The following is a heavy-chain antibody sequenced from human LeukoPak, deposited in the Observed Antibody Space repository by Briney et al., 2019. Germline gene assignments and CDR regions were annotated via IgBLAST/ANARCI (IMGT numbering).Heavy chain of an antibody. V-gene: IGHV3-23*01. CDR2: ISGSGGST. D-gene: IGHD3-22*01. Sequence: GGSLRLSCAASGFTFSSYAMSWVRQAPGKGLEWVSAISGSGGSTYYADSAKGRFTISRDNSQNTLYLQMNSLRAEDTAVYYCAKSIPASFYYDSSGYCFDYWGQGTLVTVSS. CDR3: AKSIPASFYYDSSGYCFDY. CDR1: GFTFSSYA. J-gene: IGHJ4*02.